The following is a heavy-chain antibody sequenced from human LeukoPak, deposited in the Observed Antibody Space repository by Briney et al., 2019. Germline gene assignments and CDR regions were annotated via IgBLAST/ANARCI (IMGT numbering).Heavy chain of an antibody. J-gene: IGHJ4*02. D-gene: IGHD3-22*01. CDR3: ARDRGTYYYDSSGYYDY. CDR2: INPNSGGT. CDR1: GYTFTGYY. Sequence: ASVKVSCTASGYTFTGYYMHWVRQAPGQGLEWMGWINPNSGGTNYAQKFQGRVTMTRDTSISTAYMELSRLRSDDTAVYYCARDRGTYYYDSSGYYDYWGQGTLVTVSS. V-gene: IGHV1-2*02.